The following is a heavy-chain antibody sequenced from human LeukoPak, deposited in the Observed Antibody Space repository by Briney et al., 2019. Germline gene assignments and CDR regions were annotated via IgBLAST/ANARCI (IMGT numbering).Heavy chain of an antibody. CDR1: GYSFTTYW. V-gene: IGHV5-51*01. J-gene: IGHJ4*02. Sequence: GESLRISCKGSGYSFTTYWIAWVRQMPGRGLEWMGIISPDDSDIRYSPSFQGHVTISADKSISTAYLQWSSLQASDTAMYYCARHEGSGSYYSYWGQGTLVTVSS. CDR2: ISPDDSDI. CDR3: ARHEGSGSYYSY. D-gene: IGHD1-26*01.